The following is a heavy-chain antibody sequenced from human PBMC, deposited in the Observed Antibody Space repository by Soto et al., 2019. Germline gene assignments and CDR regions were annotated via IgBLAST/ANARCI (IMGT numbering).Heavy chain of an antibody. V-gene: IGHV3-9*01. CDR3: AKDIRGAVAGLRNYYYYYGMDV. Sequence: HPGGSLRLSCAASGFTFDDYAMHWVRQAPGKGLEWVSGISWNSGSIGYADSVKGRFTISRDNAKNSLYLQMNSLRAEDTALYYCAKDIRGAVAGLRNYYYYYGMDVWGQGTTVTVSS. CDR2: ISWNSGSI. J-gene: IGHJ6*02. CDR1: GFTFDDYA. D-gene: IGHD6-19*01.